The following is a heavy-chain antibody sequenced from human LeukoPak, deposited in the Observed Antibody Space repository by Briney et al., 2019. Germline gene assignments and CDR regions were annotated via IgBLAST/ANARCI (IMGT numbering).Heavy chain of an antibody. D-gene: IGHD2-8*01. CDR1: GFTFRSYW. CDR2: IKQDGSEK. J-gene: IGHJ4*02. V-gene: IGHV3-7*03. CDR3: ARDRVGDIVLMVYARDFDY. Sequence: GGSLRLSCAASGFTFRSYWMRWVRQAPGKGLEWVANIKQDGSEKNYVDSVKGRFTISRDNAKNSLYLQMNSLRAEDTAVYYCARDRVGDIVLMVYARDFDYWGQGTLVTVSS.